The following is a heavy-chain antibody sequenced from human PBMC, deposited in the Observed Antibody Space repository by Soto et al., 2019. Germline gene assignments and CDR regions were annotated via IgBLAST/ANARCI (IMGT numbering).Heavy chain of an antibody. CDR3: ARDRWGGGRDMDV. CDR2: INSDGSST. J-gene: IGHJ6*02. V-gene: IGHV3-74*01. CDR1: GFTFSTYW. Sequence: EVQLVESGGGLAQPGGSLRLSCAASGFTFSTYWIHWVRQAPGKGLVWVSRINSDGSSTNYADYVKGRFTISRDNAKNTLLLQMNRLRAEDTAVYYCARDRWGGGRDMDVWGQGTTVTVSS. D-gene: IGHD3-10*01.